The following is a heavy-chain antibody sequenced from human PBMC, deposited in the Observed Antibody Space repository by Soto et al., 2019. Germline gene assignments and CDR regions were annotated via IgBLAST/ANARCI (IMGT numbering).Heavy chain of an antibody. J-gene: IGHJ6*02. Sequence: QVQLVESGGGEVQPGRSLTISCAASGFTFSTYGMHWVRQTPGKGLEWVAVISYNGTNKFYSDSVKGPLTISRDNFKNTLTLQMNSLRADDTAVYSCAKDLQSYGDYDYYCYGMDVWGLGTRVTVSS. D-gene: IGHD4-17*01. CDR1: GFTFSTYG. CDR2: ISYNGTNK. CDR3: AKDLQSYGDYDYYCYGMDV. V-gene: IGHV3-30*18.